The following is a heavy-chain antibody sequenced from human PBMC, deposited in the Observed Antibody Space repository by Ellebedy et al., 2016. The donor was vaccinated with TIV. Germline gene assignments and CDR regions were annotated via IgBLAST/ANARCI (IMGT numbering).Heavy chain of an antibody. CDR1: GGPASIDTYY. Sequence: MPSETLSLTCTVSGGPASIDTYYWNWIRQPPGKGLECIGYIHYSGSTHYNPSLKSRVTTSVDTSKNQFSLKLSFVTAADTAVYYCARSRDETSNYRPVAFDIWGQGTMVTVSS. V-gene: IGHV4-61*01. J-gene: IGHJ3*02. CDR2: IHYSGST. CDR3: ARSRDETSNYRPVAFDI. D-gene: IGHD4-11*01.